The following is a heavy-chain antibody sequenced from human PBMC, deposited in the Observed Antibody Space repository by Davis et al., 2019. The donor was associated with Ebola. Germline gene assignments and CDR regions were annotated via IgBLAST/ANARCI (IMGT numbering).Heavy chain of an antibody. CDR1: GFTFSNAW. CDR3: TTDLIWFGAFFDY. V-gene: IGHV3-15*01. J-gene: IGHJ4*02. Sequence: PGGSLRLSCAASGFTFSNAWVSWVRQAPGKGLEWVGRIKSKTDGGTTDYAAPVKGRFTISRDDSKNTLYLQMNSLKTEDTAVYYCTTDLIWFGAFFDYWGQGTLVTVSS. CDR2: IKSKTDGGTT. D-gene: IGHD3-10*01.